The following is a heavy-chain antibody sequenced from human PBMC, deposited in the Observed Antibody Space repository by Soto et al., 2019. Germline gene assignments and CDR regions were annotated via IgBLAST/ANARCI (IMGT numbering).Heavy chain of an antibody. V-gene: IGHV1-18*01. Sequence: QVQMVQSGPGVKMPGASVKVSCKTSGYTFTAYGLAWLRQAPGQRPEWMGWVSTNDDRTNYARTFQGRVTMTTDRSTTTTSMELRSLGTDDTAVYSCARDLTAESSAYYSFAFWGQGTLVTVSS. CDR2: VSTNDDRT. CDR3: ARDLTAESSAYYSFAF. J-gene: IGHJ4*02. CDR1: GYTFTAYG. D-gene: IGHD3-22*01.